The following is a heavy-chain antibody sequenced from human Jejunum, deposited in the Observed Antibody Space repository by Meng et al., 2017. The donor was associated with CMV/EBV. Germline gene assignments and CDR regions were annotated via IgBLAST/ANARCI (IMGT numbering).Heavy chain of an antibody. CDR1: GFAFSRYS. J-gene: IGHJ4*02. CDR3: VRLSSSSDFDY. V-gene: IGHV3-21*01. D-gene: IGHD6-6*01. CDR2: ISTSSTNI. Sequence: EVQLVESGXXLVKPGGSLRLSCAASGFAFSRYSMNWVRQAPGKGLQWVSSISTSSTNIYYTDSVKGRFTTSRDNARSSLYLQMNSLSAEDTAIYYCVRLSSSSDFDYWGQGTLVTVSS.